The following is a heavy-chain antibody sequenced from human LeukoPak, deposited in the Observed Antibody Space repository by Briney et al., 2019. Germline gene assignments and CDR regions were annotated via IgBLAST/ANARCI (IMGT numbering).Heavy chain of an antibody. D-gene: IGHD4-17*01. V-gene: IGHV3-23*01. Sequence: GGSLRLSCAASGFTFSSYAMSWVRQAPGKGLEWVSTISSGGSTYYADSVKGRFTISRDNSKSTLYLQMNSLRAEDTAVYYCAKDRSNGDYVFYWGQGTLVTVSS. CDR2: ISSGGST. CDR3: AKDRSNGDYVFY. CDR1: GFTFSSYA. J-gene: IGHJ4*02.